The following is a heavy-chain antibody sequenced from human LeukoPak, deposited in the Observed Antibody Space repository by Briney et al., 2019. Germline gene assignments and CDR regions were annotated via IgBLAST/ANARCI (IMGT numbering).Heavy chain of an antibody. CDR3: ARALTMVRGVITPDFDY. Sequence: ASVKVSCKASGYTFTSYYMHWVRQAPGQGLEWMGWMNPNSGNTGYAQKFQGRVTITRNTSISTAYMELSSLRSEDTAVYYCARALTMVRGVITPDFDYWGQGTLVTVSS. V-gene: IGHV1-8*03. CDR1: GYTFTSYY. D-gene: IGHD3-10*01. CDR2: MNPNSGNT. J-gene: IGHJ4*02.